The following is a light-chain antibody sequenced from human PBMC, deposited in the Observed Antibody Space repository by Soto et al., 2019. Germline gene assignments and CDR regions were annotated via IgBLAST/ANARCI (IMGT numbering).Light chain of an antibody. Sequence: SVWTQPPATLSLSPGARAPLSCRASQSVSSYLAWYQQKPGQAPRLLIYDASNRATGIPARFSGSGSGTDFTLTISSLEPEDFAVYYCQQRSNWPITCGQGTRLEIK. V-gene: IGKV3-11*01. CDR3: QQRSNWPIT. J-gene: IGKJ5*01. CDR2: DAS. CDR1: QSVSSY.